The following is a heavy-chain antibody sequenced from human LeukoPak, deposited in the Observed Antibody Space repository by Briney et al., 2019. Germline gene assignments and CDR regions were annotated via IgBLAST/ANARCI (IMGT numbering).Heavy chain of an antibody. J-gene: IGHJ4*02. Sequence: GRSLRLSCAASGFTFSSYGIHWVRQAPGKGLEWVAVMWNGETEKYYADSVKGRFSISRDNSENMVYLQMNGLRAEDTAVYYCARDLYRSSSDYWGQGTLVIVSS. V-gene: IGHV3-33*01. CDR1: GFTFSSYG. CDR2: MWNGETEK. CDR3: ARDLYRSSSDY. D-gene: IGHD6-13*01.